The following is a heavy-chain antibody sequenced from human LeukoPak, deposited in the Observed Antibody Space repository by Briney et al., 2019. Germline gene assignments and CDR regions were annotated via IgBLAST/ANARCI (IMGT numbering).Heavy chain of an antibody. Sequence: PSETLSLTCAVSGYSISTSSWCGWIRQAPGKGLEWIGYIYYSGTTYYSPSLKSRVTMSVDTSKNQFSLRLGSVTAVDTAVYYCARNDLESSGFDYWSQGTLVTVSS. CDR1: GYSISTSSW. D-gene: IGHD3-22*01. CDR3: ARNDLESSGFDY. J-gene: IGHJ4*02. V-gene: IGHV4-28*01. CDR2: IYYSGTT.